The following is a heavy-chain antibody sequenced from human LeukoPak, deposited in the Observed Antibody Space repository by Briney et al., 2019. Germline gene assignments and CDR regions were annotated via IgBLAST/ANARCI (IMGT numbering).Heavy chain of an antibody. V-gene: IGHV3-53*01. J-gene: IGHJ4*02. CDR2: IYSGGST. D-gene: IGHD3-22*01. CDR1: SFTLGRNL. Sequence: SAGSSFTLGRNLVVWVRPAPRKGLEWVAVIYSGGSTYYADSVKGRFTISRDNSKNTLYLQMNSLRAEDTAVYYWARLLHYYDSSGYHYYFDYWGQGTLVTVSS. CDR3: ARLLHYYDSSGYHYYFDY.